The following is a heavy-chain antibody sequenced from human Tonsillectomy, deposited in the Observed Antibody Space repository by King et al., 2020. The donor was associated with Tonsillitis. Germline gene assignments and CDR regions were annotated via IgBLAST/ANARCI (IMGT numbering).Heavy chain of an antibody. Sequence: VQLVESGGGVVQSGRSLRLSCAASGFTFRSYGMHWVRQAPGKGLEWVAVISYDGSNKYYADSVKGRFTISRDNSKNTLCLQMNSLRAEDSAVYYCAKNSGQCIAEAGPFDYWGQGTLVTVSS. CDR1: GFTFRSYG. D-gene: IGHD6-13*01. CDR3: AKNSGQCIAEAGPFDY. J-gene: IGHJ4*02. V-gene: IGHV3-30*18. CDR2: ISYDGSNK.